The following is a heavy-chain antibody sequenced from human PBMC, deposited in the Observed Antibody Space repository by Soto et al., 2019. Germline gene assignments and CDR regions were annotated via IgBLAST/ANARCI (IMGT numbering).Heavy chain of an antibody. J-gene: IGHJ4*02. CDR1: GFTFSDYF. Sequence: SLRLSCAASGFTFSDYFVTWIRQVPGKGLECVAYISGSGNIISYADAVRGRFTISRDNTKESLYLQMNGLTADDTGVYFCARGVSSFGDSHFHFWGQGTPLTVSS. CDR3: ARGVSSFGDSHFHF. CDR2: ISGSGNII. D-gene: IGHD3-10*01. V-gene: IGHV3-11*01.